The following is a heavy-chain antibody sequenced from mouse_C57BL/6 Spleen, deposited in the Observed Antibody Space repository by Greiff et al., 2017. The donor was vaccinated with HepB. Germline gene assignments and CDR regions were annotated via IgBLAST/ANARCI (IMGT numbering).Heavy chain of an antibody. CDR3: ARYLERKDDYDWFAY. CDR2: IRNKANGYTT. D-gene: IGHD2-4*01. CDR1: GFTFTDYY. V-gene: IGHV7-3*01. J-gene: IGHJ3*01. Sequence: VQLKESGGGLVQPGGSLSLSCAASGFTFTDYYMSWVRQPPGKALEWLGFIRNKANGYTTEYSASVKGRFTISRDNSQSILYLQMNALRAEDSATYYCARYLERKDDYDWFAYWGQGTLVTVSA.